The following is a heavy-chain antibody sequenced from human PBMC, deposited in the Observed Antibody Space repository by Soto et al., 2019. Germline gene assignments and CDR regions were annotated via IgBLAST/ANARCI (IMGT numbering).Heavy chain of an antibody. D-gene: IGHD2-15*01. Sequence: SETLSLTXAVSGGSISSGGYSWSWIRQPPGKGLEWIGYIYHSGSTYYNPSLKSRVTISVDRSKNQFSLKLSSVTAADTAVYYCARGGSGGFDYWGQGTLVTVSS. V-gene: IGHV4-30-2*01. CDR3: ARGGSGGFDY. J-gene: IGHJ4*02. CDR1: GGSISSGGYS. CDR2: IYHSGST.